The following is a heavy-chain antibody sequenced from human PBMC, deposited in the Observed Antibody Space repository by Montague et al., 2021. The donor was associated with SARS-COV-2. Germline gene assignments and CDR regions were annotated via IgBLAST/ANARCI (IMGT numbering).Heavy chain of an antibody. D-gene: IGHD2-15*01. Sequence: SETLSLTCTVSGGSIRSSDHNWGCIRQPPGKGPEWIGSLNFSGKNYYNPSLQIRVTISVDTSKNQISLKLSSVTDADTAVYYCVVVPLGPRARGIDFWGQGTLVTVSS. J-gene: IGHJ4*02. CDR3: VVVPLGPRARGIDF. CDR1: GGSIRSSDHN. V-gene: IGHV4-39*07. CDR2: LNFSGKN.